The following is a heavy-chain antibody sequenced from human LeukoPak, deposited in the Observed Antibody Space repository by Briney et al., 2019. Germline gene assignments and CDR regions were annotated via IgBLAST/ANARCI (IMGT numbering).Heavy chain of an antibody. CDR1: GFIFRSYG. CDR3: AKDNPNYYYMDV. J-gene: IGHJ6*03. Sequence: GGSLRLSCEASGFIFRSYGMHWVRQTPGKGLEWVAVIRYDGSTQYYLDSVKGRFSISRDNSKNTLYLQMNSLRVEDTAMYYCAKDNPNYYYMDVWGKGTTVTISS. D-gene: IGHD1-14*01. CDR2: IRYDGSTQ. V-gene: IGHV3-30*02.